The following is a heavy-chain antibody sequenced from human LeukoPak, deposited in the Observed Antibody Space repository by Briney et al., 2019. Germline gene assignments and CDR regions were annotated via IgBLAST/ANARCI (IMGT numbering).Heavy chain of an antibody. Sequence: GGSLRLSCAASGFTFSSYGMHWVRQAPGKGLEWVAVIWYDGSNKYYADSVKGRFTISRDNSKNTLYLQMNSLRAEDTAVYYCARDPNCSGGSCYYYGMDVWGQGTTVTVSS. V-gene: IGHV3-33*01. J-gene: IGHJ6*02. CDR3: ARDPNCSGGSCYYYGMDV. CDR1: GFTFSSYG. CDR2: IWYDGSNK. D-gene: IGHD2-15*01.